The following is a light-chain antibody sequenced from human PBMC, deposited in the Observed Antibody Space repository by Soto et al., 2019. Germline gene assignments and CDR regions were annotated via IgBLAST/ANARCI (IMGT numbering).Light chain of an antibody. CDR3: MQALQTGT. J-gene: IGKJ1*01. Sequence: DIVMTQSPLSLPVTPGEPASISCRSSQSLLHSNGYNYLDWYLQKPGQSPQLLIYLGSNRASGVPDRFSGSGSGTDFTLIISRVEAMDVGVYYCMQALQTGTFAQETKVEIK. CDR1: QSLLHSNGYNY. CDR2: LGS. V-gene: IGKV2-28*01.